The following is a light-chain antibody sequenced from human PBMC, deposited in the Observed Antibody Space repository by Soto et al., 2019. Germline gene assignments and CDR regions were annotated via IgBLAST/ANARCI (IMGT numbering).Light chain of an antibody. CDR2: GAS. J-gene: IGKJ5*01. V-gene: IGKV3-15*01. Sequence: EIVMTQSPATLSVSPGERATLSCRASQSVSNNLAWYQQKPGQAPRLLIYGASTRATGIPARFSGSGSGTEVTPHLNRLQSENFSVLFWQEDYNWGIPLGQGTRLEIK. CDR3: QEDYNWGIP. CDR1: QSVSNN.